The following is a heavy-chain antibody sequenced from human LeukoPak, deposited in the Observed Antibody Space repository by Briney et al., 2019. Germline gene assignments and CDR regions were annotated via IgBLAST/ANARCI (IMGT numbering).Heavy chain of an antibody. Sequence: GGSLRLSCAASGFTFRNYGMSWVRQAPGKGLEWVSAISGSGGSTYNADSVKGRFTISRDNSKNTLYLQMNSLRAEDTAVYYCARDWAEMATISVGPRYYYYMDVWGKGTTVTVSS. D-gene: IGHD5-24*01. CDR2: ISGSGGST. CDR1: GFTFRNYG. V-gene: IGHV3-23*01. J-gene: IGHJ6*03. CDR3: ARDWAEMATISVGPRYYYYMDV.